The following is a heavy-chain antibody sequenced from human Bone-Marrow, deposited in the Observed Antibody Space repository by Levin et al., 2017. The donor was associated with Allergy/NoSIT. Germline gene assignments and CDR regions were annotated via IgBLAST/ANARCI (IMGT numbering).Heavy chain of an antibody. V-gene: IGHV3-33*01. J-gene: IGHJ4*02. D-gene: IGHD1-26*01. Sequence: PGGSLRLSCAASGFTFSAFGMHWVRQAPGRGLEWVSVIWYDGTPKFSADSVKRRFTFSRDNSKNTLYLQRNSLRAEDTAVYYCARDRGEWGQFYFDYWGQGILVTVSS. CDR1: GFTFSAFG. CDR3: ARDRGEWGQFYFDY. CDR2: IWYDGTPK.